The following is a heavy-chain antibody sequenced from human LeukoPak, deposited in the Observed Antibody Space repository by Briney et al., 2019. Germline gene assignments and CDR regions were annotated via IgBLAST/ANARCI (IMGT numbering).Heavy chain of an antibody. CDR1: GFTFSSYA. D-gene: IGHD3-3*01. CDR2: ISGSGGST. Sequence: PVGSLRLSCAASGFTFSSYAMSWVRQAPGKGLEWVSAISGSGGSTYYADSVKGRFTISRDNSKNTLYLQMNSLRAEDTAVYYCAKDGGYDLYYYYMDVWGKGTTVTVSS. V-gene: IGHV3-23*01. CDR3: AKDGGYDLYYYYMDV. J-gene: IGHJ6*03.